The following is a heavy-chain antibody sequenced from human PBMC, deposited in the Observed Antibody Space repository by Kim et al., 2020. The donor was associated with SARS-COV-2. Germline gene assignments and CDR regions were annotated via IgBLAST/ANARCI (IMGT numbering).Heavy chain of an antibody. Sequence: GGSLRLSCAASGFPFSSYAMHWVRQAPGKGLEWVGSISFDGRDKFYGDSVKGRFNISRDNSKNTLYLQMDNLRGDDSAMYYFAKVQLTTVDYWGQGSLVTVST. V-gene: IGHV3-30*18. CDR2: ISFDGRDK. CDR1: GFPFSSYA. CDR3: AKVQLTTVDY. D-gene: IGHD1-1*01. J-gene: IGHJ4*02.